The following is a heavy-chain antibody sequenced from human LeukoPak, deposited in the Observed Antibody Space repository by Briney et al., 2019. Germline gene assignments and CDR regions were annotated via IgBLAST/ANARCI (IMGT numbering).Heavy chain of an antibody. Sequence: GSLRLSCAASGFIFNSAWMSWVRQAPGKGLEWVGHIYHTGSSNYNPSLKSRVTMSVDTSKNQFSLRLTSVTAADTAFYYCARVRFPFGLDAWGQGTTVTVSS. CDR3: ARVRFPFGLDA. CDR1: GFIFNSAW. CDR2: IYHTGSS. J-gene: IGHJ6*02. V-gene: IGHV4-4*02.